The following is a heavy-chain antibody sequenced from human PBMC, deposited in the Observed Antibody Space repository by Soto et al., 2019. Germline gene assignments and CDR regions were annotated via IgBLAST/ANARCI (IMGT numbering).Heavy chain of an antibody. CDR1: GFTFSSYS. CDR2: ISSSSTI. V-gene: IGHV3-48*01. D-gene: IGHD2-15*01. J-gene: IGHJ3*02. Sequence: GGSLRLSCAASGFTFSSYSINWVRQAPGKGLEWVSYISSSSTIYYADSVKGRFTISRDNANNSLYLQMNSLRAEDTAVYYCARVRYCSGGSCYSDAFDIWGQGTMVT. CDR3: ARVRYCSGGSCYSDAFDI.